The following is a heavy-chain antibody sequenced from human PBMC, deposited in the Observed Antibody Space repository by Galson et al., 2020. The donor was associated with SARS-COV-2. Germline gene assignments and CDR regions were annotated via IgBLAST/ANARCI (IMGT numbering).Heavy chain of an antibody. CDR2: ISGSGGYT. Sequence: SCAASGLSFSNYGMSWVRQAPGKGLEWVSYISGSGGYTSYADSVKGRFTISRDNSKDILFLQMNSLGAEDTAVYFCAKEPRITIFGVVTRSGMDVWGQGTTVTVS. V-gene: IGHV3-23*01. J-gene: IGHJ6*02. CDR1: GLSFSNYG. D-gene: IGHD3-3*01. CDR3: AKEPRITIFGVVTRSGMDV.